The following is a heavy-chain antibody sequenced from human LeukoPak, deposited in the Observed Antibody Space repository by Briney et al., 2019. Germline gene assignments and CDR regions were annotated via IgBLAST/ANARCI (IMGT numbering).Heavy chain of an antibody. D-gene: IGHD5-18*01. CDR1: GFSFTTST. CDR3: AKDMTLYSYGYHYYYGMDV. J-gene: IGHJ6*02. V-gene: IGHV3-21*06. Sequence: GGSLRLSCAASGFSFTTSTMNWVRQAPGKGLEWVSSISSSSSYIYYADSVKGRFTISRDNAKNSLSLQMNSLRAEDTAIYYCAKDMTLYSYGYHYYYGMDVWGQGTTVTVSS. CDR2: ISSSSSYI.